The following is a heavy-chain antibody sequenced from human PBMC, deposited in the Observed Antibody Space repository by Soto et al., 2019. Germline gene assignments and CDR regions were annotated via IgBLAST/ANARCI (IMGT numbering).Heavy chain of an antibody. CDR3: AKFYGGNSAHTYTIDP. CDR1: GFTFSRNG. CDR2: ISGSGGST. J-gene: IGHJ5*02. D-gene: IGHD2-21*02. V-gene: IGHV3-23*01. Sequence: EVQLLESGGGLVQPGGSLRLSCATSGFTFSRNGMSWVRQAPGKGLEWVSTISGSGGSTHYADSVKGRFTISRDNSKNTLYLQMNSLRAEDTAVYYCAKFYGGNSAHTYTIDPWGQGTLVTVSS.